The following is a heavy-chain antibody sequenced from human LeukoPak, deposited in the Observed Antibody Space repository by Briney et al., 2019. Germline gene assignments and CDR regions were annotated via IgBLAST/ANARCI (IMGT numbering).Heavy chain of an antibody. CDR1: GFTFSNYG. V-gene: IGHV3-30*02. Sequence: GGSLRLSCAASGFTFSNYGMHWVRQAPGKGLEWVALIRYDGSNKYYADFVKGRFTISRDNSKNTLYLQMNSLRAEDTAVYYCAKEWIFGVVQLDVWGKGTTVTVSS. CDR2: IRYDGSNK. CDR3: AKEWIFGVVQLDV. D-gene: IGHD3-3*01. J-gene: IGHJ6*04.